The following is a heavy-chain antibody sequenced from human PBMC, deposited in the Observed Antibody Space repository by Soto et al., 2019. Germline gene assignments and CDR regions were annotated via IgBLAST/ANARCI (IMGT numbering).Heavy chain of an antibody. J-gene: IGHJ4*02. D-gene: IGHD7-27*01. CDR2: VSGYSDKR. V-gene: IGHV1-18*01. CDR1: GYTFNTFG. Sequence: IQLVQSAGEVKRPGASVKVSCKASGYTFNTFGITWVRQAPGQGLEWMGCVSGYSDKRDYSRKLQDRITLTADPSTTTSFMELRSPTSDDSAVYYCARGWGKYFDVNDFWGQGTLVTVSS. CDR3: ARGWGKYFDVNDF.